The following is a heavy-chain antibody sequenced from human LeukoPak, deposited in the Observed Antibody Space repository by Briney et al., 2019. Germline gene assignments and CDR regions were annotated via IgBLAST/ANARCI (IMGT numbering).Heavy chain of an antibody. V-gene: IGHV3-21*01. D-gene: IGHD1-7*01. CDR1: GFTFSSYS. CDR3: AREITATTGIYYYYMDV. Sequence: GGSLRLSCAASGFTFSSYSMNWVRQAPGKGLEWVSSISSSSSYIYYADSVKGRFTISRDNAKNSLYLQMNSLRAEDTAVYYCAREITATTGIYYYYMDVWGKGTTVTVSS. CDR2: ISSSSSYI. J-gene: IGHJ6*03.